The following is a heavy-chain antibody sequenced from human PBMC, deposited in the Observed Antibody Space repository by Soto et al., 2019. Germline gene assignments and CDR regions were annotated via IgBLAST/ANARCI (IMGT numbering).Heavy chain of an antibody. D-gene: IGHD2-8*01. Sequence: EVQLVESGGGLVQPGGSLRLSCAASGFTFSSYSINWVRQAPGKGLEWFSYITSDSSTISYADSVKGRFTVSRDNDKNSLYLQMNSLRDEDTAVYYCARVGRGVYGMDVWGQGTSVTVSS. V-gene: IGHV3-48*02. J-gene: IGHJ6*02. CDR1: GFTFSSYS. CDR3: ARVGRGVYGMDV. CDR2: ITSDSSTI.